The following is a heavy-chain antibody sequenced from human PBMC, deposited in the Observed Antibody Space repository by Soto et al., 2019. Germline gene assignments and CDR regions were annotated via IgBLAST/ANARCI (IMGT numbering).Heavy chain of an antibody. CDR2: INTHNGNT. J-gene: IGHJ6*02. D-gene: IGHD3-10*01. CDR3: TREGSAPYYYYGMDA. CDR1: GYTFSRSG. Sequence: ASVKVSCKATGYTFSRSGISWVRQAPGQGLEWLGWINTHNGNTNYAQNLQGRVIMTADTSTSTAYMELRSLRSDDTAIYYCTREGSAPYYYYGMDAWGQGTTVTVSS. V-gene: IGHV1-18*01.